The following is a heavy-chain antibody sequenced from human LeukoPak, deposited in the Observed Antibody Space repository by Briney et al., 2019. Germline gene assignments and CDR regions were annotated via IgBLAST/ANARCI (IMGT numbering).Heavy chain of an antibody. Sequence: ASVKVSCKASGYIFTSYDINWVRQATGQGLEWMGWMNPNSGNTGYAQKFQGRVTMTRNTSISTAYMELSSLRSEDTAVYYCARGRTMVRGVIRSPDYWGQGTLVTVSS. CDR2: MNPNSGNT. D-gene: IGHD3-10*01. J-gene: IGHJ4*02. CDR3: ARGRTMVRGVIRSPDY. CDR1: GYIFTSYD. V-gene: IGHV1-8*01.